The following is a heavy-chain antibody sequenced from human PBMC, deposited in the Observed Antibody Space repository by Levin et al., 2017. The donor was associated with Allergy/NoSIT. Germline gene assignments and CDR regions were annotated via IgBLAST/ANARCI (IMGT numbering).Heavy chain of an antibody. V-gene: IGHV4-59*08. CDR1: GGSISSYY. J-gene: IGHJ6*02. Sequence: SSETLSLTCTVSGGSISSYYWSWIRQPPGKGLEWIGYIYYSGSTNYNPSLKSRVTISVDTSKNQFSLKLSSVTAADTAVYYCARHVFPGWFGEYRYYYDYGMDVWGQGTTVTVSS. CDR3: ARHVFPGWFGEYRYYYDYGMDV. D-gene: IGHD3-10*01. CDR2: IYYSGST.